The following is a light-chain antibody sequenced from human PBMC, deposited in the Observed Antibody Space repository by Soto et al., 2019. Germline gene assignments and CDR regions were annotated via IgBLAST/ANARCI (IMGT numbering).Light chain of an antibody. Sequence: EIVMTQSPATLSVSPGERATLSCRASQSVSSNLAWYQQKPSQAPRLLIYGASTRATGIPARFSGSGSGTEFTLTISSLQSEDFAVYYCQQYGASPTTFGQGTKLEI. CDR3: QQYGASPTT. J-gene: IGKJ2*01. V-gene: IGKV3-15*01. CDR1: QSVSSN. CDR2: GAS.